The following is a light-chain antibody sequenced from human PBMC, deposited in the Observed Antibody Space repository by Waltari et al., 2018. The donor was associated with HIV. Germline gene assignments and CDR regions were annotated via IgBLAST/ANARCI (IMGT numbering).Light chain of an antibody. CDR3: SSYTSSITLRV. J-gene: IGLJ3*02. Sequence: QSALTQPASVSGSPGQSITISCTGTSRDVGGYNSVSWYQHHPGKAPKLMISEVSNRPSGVSNRFSASKSVNTASLTISGLQAEDEGAYYCSSYTSSITLRVFGGGTKLTVL. CDR1: SRDVGGYNS. CDR2: EVS. V-gene: IGLV2-14*01.